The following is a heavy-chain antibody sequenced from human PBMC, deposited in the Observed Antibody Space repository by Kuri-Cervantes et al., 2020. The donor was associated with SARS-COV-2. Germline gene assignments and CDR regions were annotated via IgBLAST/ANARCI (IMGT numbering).Heavy chain of an antibody. J-gene: IGHJ2*01. CDR2: IYYSGTT. CDR3: ARENWSFDL. CDR1: GGSISNYF. V-gene: IGHV4-59*12. Sequence: SETLSLTCTVSGGSISNYFWTWIRQPPGKGLEWIGYIYYSGTTNYNPSPKSRLTMSVDTSKNQFSLKLNSVTAADTAVYYCARENWSFDLWGRGTLVTVSS.